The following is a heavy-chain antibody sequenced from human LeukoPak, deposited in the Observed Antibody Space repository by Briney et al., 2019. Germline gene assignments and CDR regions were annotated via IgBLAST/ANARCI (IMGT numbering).Heavy chain of an antibody. Sequence: SETLSLTCTVSGGAISSSNYYWGWTRQPPGKGLEWIGSIYYSGSTYYNPSLKSRVTISVDTSKNQFSLKLSSVTAADTAVYYCASPSSSSSTYDYWGQGTLVTVSS. J-gene: IGHJ4*02. D-gene: IGHD6-6*01. V-gene: IGHV4-39*01. CDR3: ASPSSSSSTYDY. CDR1: GGAISSSNYY. CDR2: IYYSGST.